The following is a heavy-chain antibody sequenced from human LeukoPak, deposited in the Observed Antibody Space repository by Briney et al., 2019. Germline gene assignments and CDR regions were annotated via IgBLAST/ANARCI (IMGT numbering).Heavy chain of an antibody. CDR1: GFTFSDYY. CDR2: ISSSGSTI. V-gene: IGHV3-11*01. Sequence: PGGSLRLSCAASGFTFSDYYMSWIRQAPGKGLKWVSYISSSGSTIYYADSVKGRFTISRDNAKNSLYLQMNSLRAEDTAVYYCARAKTSSSWTNVFDYWGQGTLVTVSS. CDR3: ARAKTSSSWTNVFDY. J-gene: IGHJ4*02. D-gene: IGHD6-13*01.